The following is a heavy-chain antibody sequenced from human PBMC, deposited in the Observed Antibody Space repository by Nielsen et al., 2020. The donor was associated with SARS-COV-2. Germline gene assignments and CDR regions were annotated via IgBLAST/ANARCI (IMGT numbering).Heavy chain of an antibody. D-gene: IGHD3-10*01. J-gene: IGHJ6*02. CDR2: IKRETDGGTT. CDR1: GFTFTNTW. V-gene: IGHV3-15*01. Sequence: GESLKISCAASGFTFTNTWMTWVRQAPGKGLEWVARIKRETDGGTTDYAAPVKGRFTISRDDSKNTLYLQMNSLKTEDTAVYYCTADRGGEYGMDVWGQGTTVTVSS. CDR3: TADRGGEYGMDV.